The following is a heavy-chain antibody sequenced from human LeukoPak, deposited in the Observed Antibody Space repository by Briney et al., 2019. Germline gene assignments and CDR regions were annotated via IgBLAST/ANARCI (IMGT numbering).Heavy chain of an antibody. CDR2: IKSKTDGGTT. V-gene: IGHV3-15*01. CDR1: GFTFSNAW. J-gene: IGHJ5*02. CDR3: TTGYCSGGSCYR. D-gene: IGHD2-15*01. Sequence: PGGSLRLSCAASGFTFSNAWMSWVRRAPGKGLEWDGRIKSKTDGGTTDYAAPVKGRFTISRDDSKNTLYLQMNSLKTEDTALYYCTTGYCSGGSCYRWGQGTLVTVSS.